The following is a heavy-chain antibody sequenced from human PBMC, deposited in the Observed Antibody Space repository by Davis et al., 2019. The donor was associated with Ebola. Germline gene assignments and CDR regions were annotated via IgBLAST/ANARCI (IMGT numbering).Heavy chain of an antibody. V-gene: IGHV3-7*03. CDR2: IKEDGSEK. J-gene: IGHJ4*02. CDR3: ARGHISLL. Sequence: GESLKIPCAVSGFTFRYYRMSWVRQPPGKGLEWVAKIKEDGSEKYHVDSVKGRFTISRDNAKNSLYLQMNSLRVEDTAVYYCARGHISLLWSQGTLVTVSS. CDR1: GFTFRYYR. D-gene: IGHD3-3*02.